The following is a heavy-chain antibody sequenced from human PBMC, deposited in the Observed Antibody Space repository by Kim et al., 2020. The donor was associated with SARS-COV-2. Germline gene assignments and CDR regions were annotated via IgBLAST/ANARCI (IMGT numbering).Heavy chain of an antibody. V-gene: IGHV4-31*02. J-gene: IGHJ4*02. CDR3: AREDVPAAFFDY. D-gene: IGHD2-2*01. Sequence: YNPALKSRVTISVDTSKNQFSLKLSSVTAADTAVYYCAREDVPAAFFDYWGQGTLVTVSS.